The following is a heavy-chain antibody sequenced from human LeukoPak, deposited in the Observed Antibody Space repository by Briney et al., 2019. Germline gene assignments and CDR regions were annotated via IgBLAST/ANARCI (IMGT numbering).Heavy chain of an antibody. CDR1: GYTFTSYD. J-gene: IGHJ4*02. Sequence: ASVKVSCKASGYTFTSYDINWLRQATGQGLEWMGWMNPNSGNTGYAQKFQGRVTMTRNTSISTAYMELSSLRSEDTAVYYCARGATGHYDYVWGSYRYYYFDYWGQGTLVTVSS. V-gene: IGHV1-8*01. CDR3: ARGATGHYDYVWGSYRYYYFDY. CDR2: MNPNSGNT. D-gene: IGHD3-16*02.